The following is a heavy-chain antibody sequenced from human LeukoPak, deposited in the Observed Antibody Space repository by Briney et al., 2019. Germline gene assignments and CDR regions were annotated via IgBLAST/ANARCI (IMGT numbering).Heavy chain of an antibody. V-gene: IGHV3-48*02. Sequence: PGGSLRLSCAASGFTFSSYSMNWVRQAPGKGLEWVSYISGSSSTIYYADSVKGRFTISRDNAKNSLYLQMNSLRDEDTAVYYCAGSPDDYSNYVSFDYWGQGTLVTVSS. CDR2: ISGSSSTI. CDR1: GFTFSSYS. CDR3: AGSPDDYSNYVSFDY. D-gene: IGHD4-11*01. J-gene: IGHJ4*02.